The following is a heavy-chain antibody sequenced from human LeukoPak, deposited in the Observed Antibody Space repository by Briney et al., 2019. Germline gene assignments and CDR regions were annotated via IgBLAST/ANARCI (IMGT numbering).Heavy chain of an antibody. CDR2: IKQEGREK. V-gene: IGHV3-7*01. CDR3: ARVGRGFGEFVYYYYYYMDV. Sequence: GGSLRPSCAASTFTFSSYWMSWVSQAQGNVLEWVANIKQEGREKYYVDSVKGRFTISRDNAKNSLYLQMNSLRAEDTAVYYCARVGRGFGEFVYYYYYYMDVWGKGTTVTVSS. D-gene: IGHD3-10*01. J-gene: IGHJ6*03. CDR1: TFTFSSYW.